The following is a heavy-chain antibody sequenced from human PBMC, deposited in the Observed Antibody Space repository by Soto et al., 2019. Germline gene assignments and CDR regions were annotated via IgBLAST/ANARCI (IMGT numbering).Heavy chain of an antibody. CDR2: ISSSSSYI. V-gene: IGHV3-21*01. CDR3: ARGARGGWYYFDY. D-gene: IGHD6-19*01. CDR1: GFTFSSYS. Sequence: EVQLVESGGGLVNPGGSLRLSCAATGFTFSSYSMNWVRQAPGKGLEWVSSISSSSSYIYYADSVKGRFTISRDNAKNSLYLQMNSLRAEDTAVYYCARGARGGWYYFDYWGQGTLVTVSS. J-gene: IGHJ4*02.